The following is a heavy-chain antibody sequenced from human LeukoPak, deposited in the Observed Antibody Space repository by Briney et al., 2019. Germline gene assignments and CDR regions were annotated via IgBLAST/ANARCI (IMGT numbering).Heavy chain of an antibody. CDR2: INPNSGGT. Sequence: ASVKVSCKASGYTFTGYYMHWVRQAPGQGLEWMGWINPNSGGTNYAQKFQGRVTMPRDTSISTAYMELSRLRSDDTAVYYCARVWYYDFWSGYSPENAFDIWGQGTMVTVSS. V-gene: IGHV1-2*02. CDR1: GYTFTGYY. CDR3: ARVWYYDFWSGYSPENAFDI. D-gene: IGHD3-3*01. J-gene: IGHJ3*02.